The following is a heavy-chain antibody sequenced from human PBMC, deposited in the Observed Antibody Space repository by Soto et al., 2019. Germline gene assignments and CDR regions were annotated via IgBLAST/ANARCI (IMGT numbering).Heavy chain of an antibody. CDR3: ARRAKYYYYGMDV. Sequence: PGESLKISCKGSGYSFTSYWIGWVRQMPGKGLEWMGIIYPGDSDTSYSPSFQGQVTISADKSISTAYLQWSSLKASDTAMYYCARRAKYYYYGMDVWGQGTTVTVSS. CDR2: IYPGDSDT. CDR1: GYSFTSYW. J-gene: IGHJ6*02. D-gene: IGHD1-26*01. V-gene: IGHV5-51*01.